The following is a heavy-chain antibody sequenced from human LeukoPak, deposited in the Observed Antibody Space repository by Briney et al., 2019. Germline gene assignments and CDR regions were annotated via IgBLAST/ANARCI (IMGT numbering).Heavy chain of an antibody. CDR1: GGSINNYY. D-gene: IGHD3-3*01. V-gene: IGHV4-59*01. J-gene: IGHJ4*02. CDR2: ISYSGSP. Sequence: PSETLSLTCTVSGGSINNYYWSWIRQPPGKGLEWIGYISYSGSPNYNPSLKSRVTISVDTSKNQFSLKLSSVTTADTAVYYCARAGFDFWSGYYYFDYWGQGTLVTVSS. CDR3: ARAGFDFWSGYYYFDY.